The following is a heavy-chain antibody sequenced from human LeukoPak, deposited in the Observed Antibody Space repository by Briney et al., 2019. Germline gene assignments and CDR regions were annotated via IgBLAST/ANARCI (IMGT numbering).Heavy chain of an antibody. CDR1: GGSISSGGYY. D-gene: IGHD6-19*01. J-gene: IGHJ5*02. CDR2: IYYSGST. Sequence: SQTLSLTCTVSGGSISSGGYYWSWIRQHPGKGLEWIGYIYYSGSTNYNPSLKSRVTISVDTSKNQFSLKLSSVTAADTAVYYCARLVPRAYIAVAGTGWFDPWGQGTLVTVSS. CDR3: ARLVPRAYIAVAGTGWFDP. V-gene: IGHV4-31*03.